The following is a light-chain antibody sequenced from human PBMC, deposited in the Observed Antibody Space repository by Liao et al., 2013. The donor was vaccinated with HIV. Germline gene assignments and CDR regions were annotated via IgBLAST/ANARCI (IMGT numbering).Light chain of an antibody. CDR1: NIGSKS. V-gene: IGLV3-21*01. Sequence: SYVLTQPPSVSVAPGKTARITCGGNNIGSKSVHWYQQKSGQAPVLVIYYDSDRPSGIPERFSGSNSGNTATLTISRVEAGDEADYYCQVWDSSSDHPYVFGTGTKVTVL. CDR2: YDS. CDR3: QVWDSSSDHPYV. J-gene: IGLJ1*01.